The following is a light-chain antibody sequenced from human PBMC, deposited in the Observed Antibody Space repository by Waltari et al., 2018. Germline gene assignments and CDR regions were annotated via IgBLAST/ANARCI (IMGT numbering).Light chain of an antibody. CDR3: QQYDSVPFT. CDR2: KAS. CDR1: QGISSW. V-gene: IGKV1-5*03. J-gene: IGKJ3*01. Sequence: DFQMTEFISPLSASVGDRVTITCRASQGISSWLAWYQQKPGKAPKLLIYKASSLQSGVPSRFSGSGSGADFTLTISSLQPEDFATYYCQQYDSVPFTFGPGTKLDTK.